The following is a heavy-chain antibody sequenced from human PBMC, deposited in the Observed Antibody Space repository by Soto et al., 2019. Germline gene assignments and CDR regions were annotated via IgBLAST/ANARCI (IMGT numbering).Heavy chain of an antibody. D-gene: IGHD2-15*01. Sequence: VQLVESGGGVVQPGKSLRLSCAASGFIFSNYGMHWVRQAPGKGLEWVALISFDGKNRNYADSVKGRFTIYRDNPKNTLSLEMNSLRPEDTAFYYCAKRGGVVGGSEHPFFEYWGQGTLVTVSS. CDR1: GFIFSNYG. CDR2: ISFDGKNR. V-gene: IGHV3-30*18. CDR3: AKRGGVVGGSEHPFFEY. J-gene: IGHJ4*02.